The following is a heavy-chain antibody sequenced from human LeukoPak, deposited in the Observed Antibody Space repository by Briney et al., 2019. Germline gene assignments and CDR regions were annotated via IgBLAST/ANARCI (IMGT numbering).Heavy chain of an antibody. Sequence: GGSLRLSCAASGFTFSNFWMHWVRQGPGKGLVWVSRIKSDGSSTSYADSVKGRFTISRDNAKNTLYLQMNSLRAEDTAVYYCARDRTRGYSYATLDYWGQGTLVTVSS. CDR1: GFTFSNFW. J-gene: IGHJ4*02. CDR3: ARDRTRGYSYATLDY. D-gene: IGHD5-18*01. V-gene: IGHV3-74*01. CDR2: IKSDGSST.